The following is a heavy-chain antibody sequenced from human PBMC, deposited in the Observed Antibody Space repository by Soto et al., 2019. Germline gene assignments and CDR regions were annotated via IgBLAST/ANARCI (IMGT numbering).Heavy chain of an antibody. CDR2: ISAYNGNT. CDR3: ARDTYYYGSVDYYYGMDV. CDR1: GYPFTSYG. J-gene: IGHJ6*02. D-gene: IGHD3-10*01. V-gene: IGHV1-18*04. Sequence: ASVKVSCQASGYPFTSYGISWVRQAPGQGLEWMGWISAYNGNTNYAQKLQGRVTMTTDTSTSTAYMELRSLRSDDTAVYYCARDTYYYGSVDYYYGMDVWGQGTTVTAP.